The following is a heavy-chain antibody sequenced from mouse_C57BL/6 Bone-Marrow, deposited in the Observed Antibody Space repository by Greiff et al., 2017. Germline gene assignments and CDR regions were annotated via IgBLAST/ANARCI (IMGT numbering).Heavy chain of an antibody. CDR3: ARGSGLPWFAY. V-gene: IGHV1-69*01. CDR1: GYTFTSYW. CDR2: IDPSDSYT. Sequence: QVQLQQPGAELVKPGASVKMSCKASGYTFTSYWITWVKQRPGQGLEWIGEIDPSDSYTNYNQKFKGKSTLTVDKSSSTAYMQLSSLTSEDSAVYYCARGSGLPWFAYWGQGTLVTVSA. J-gene: IGHJ3*01. D-gene: IGHD3-2*02.